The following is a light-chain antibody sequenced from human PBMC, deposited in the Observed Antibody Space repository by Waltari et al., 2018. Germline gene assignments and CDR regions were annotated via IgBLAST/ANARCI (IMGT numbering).Light chain of an antibody. CDR1: SRDIGGYNY. V-gene: IGLV2-14*01. J-gene: IGLJ3*02. Sequence: QSALTQPASVSGSPGQSITISCTGTSRDIGGYNYVSWYAQYPDTAPRLLIFVVTKRPSGVSGRFSGSKSGNMASLTISGLRTEDEADYICSSYTSSSAVVFGGGTKVTVL. CDR3: SSYTSSSAVV. CDR2: VVT.